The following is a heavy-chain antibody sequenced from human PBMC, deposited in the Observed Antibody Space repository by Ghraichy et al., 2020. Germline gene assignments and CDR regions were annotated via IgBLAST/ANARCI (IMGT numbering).Heavy chain of an antibody. V-gene: IGHV3-21*01. CDR3: ARDQIGGWYFDL. Sequence: LSLTCAASGFTFSSYSMNWVRQAPGKGLEWVSSISSSSSYIYYADSVKGRFTISRDNAKNSLYLQMNSLRAEDTAVYYCARDQIGGWYFDLWGRGTLVTVSS. CDR1: GFTFSSYS. J-gene: IGHJ2*01. CDR2: ISSSSSYI. D-gene: IGHD3-3*01.